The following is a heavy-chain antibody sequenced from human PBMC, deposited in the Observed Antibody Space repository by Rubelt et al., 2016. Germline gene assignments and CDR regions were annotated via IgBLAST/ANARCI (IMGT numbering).Heavy chain of an antibody. Sequence: QVQLVQSGAEVKKPGSSVKVSCKASGGTFSSYAISWVRQAPGQGLEWMGRIIPILGTANYAQKFQGRVTITADKSTRTAYMELSSLRSEDTAVYDCASGVIGYSNPSFAIYYYMDVWGKGTTVTVSS. CDR3: ASGVIGYSNPSFAIYYYMDV. D-gene: IGHD4-11*01. CDR2: IIPILGTA. J-gene: IGHJ6*03. V-gene: IGHV1-69*04. CDR1: GGTFSSYA.